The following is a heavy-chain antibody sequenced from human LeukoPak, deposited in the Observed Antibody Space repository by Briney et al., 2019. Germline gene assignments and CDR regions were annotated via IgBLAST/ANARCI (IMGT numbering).Heavy chain of an antibody. J-gene: IGHJ4*02. CDR1: GFTFSNYW. CDR3: ARRLHGSNYGYYFDY. CDR2: IKQDGSEK. Sequence: PGGSLRLSCAASGFTFSNYWMTWVRQAPGKGLEWVGNIKQDGSEKYYVDSVKGRFTISRDNAKNSLYLQMNSLRAEDTAVYFCARRLHGSNYGYYFDYWGQGTLVTVSS. D-gene: IGHD5-18*01. V-gene: IGHV3-7*01.